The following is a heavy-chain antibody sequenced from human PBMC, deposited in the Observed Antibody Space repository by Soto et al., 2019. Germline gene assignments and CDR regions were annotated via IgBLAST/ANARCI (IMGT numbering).Heavy chain of an antibody. CDR1: GFSFDSFS. CDR2: ISSGSGSI. J-gene: IGHJ4*02. D-gene: IGHD6-13*01. V-gene: IGHV3-48*04. Sequence: EVQLVESGGGLVQPGGSLRLSCAASGFSFDSFSMDWVRQAPGKGLEWVSYISSGSGSIYYADSVKGRFTISRDNAKNSLSLQMKSLRAEDTAVYYCAKLTGGSSWHPLDSWGQGTLVTVSS. CDR3: AKLTGGSSWHPLDS.